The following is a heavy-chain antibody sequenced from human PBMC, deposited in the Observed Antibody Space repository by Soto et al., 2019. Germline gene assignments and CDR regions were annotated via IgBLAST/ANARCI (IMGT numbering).Heavy chain of an antibody. J-gene: IGHJ4*02. CDR1: GFTVSSNY. Sequence: PVGSLRLSCAASGFTVSSNYMSWVRQAPGKGLEWVSVIYSGGSTYYADSVKGRFTISRDNSKNTLYLQMNSLRAEDTAVYYCARPDPVEYYFDYWGQGTLVTVSS. CDR2: IYSGGST. CDR3: ARPDPVEYYFDY. V-gene: IGHV3-53*01. D-gene: IGHD6-19*01.